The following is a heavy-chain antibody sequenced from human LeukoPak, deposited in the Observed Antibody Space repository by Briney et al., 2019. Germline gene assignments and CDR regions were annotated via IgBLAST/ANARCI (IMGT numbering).Heavy chain of an antibody. CDR1: GFTFSSYW. D-gene: IGHD3-16*01. Sequence: HPRGSLSLSCAASGFTFSSYWMNWARQAPGKGLEWVASINHNGNVNYYVDSVKGRFTISRDNAKNSLYLQMSNLRAEDTAVYFCARGGGLDVWGQGATVTVSS. V-gene: IGHV3-7*03. J-gene: IGHJ6*02. CDR2: INHNGNVN. CDR3: ARGGGLDV.